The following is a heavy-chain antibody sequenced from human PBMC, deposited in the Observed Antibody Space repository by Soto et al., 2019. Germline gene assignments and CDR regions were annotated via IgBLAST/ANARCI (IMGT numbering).Heavy chain of an antibody. D-gene: IGHD4-17*01. J-gene: IGHJ3*02. V-gene: IGHV3-33*01. CDR2: IWYDGSNK. Sequence: PGGSLRLSCAASGFTFSSYGMHWVRQAPGKGLEWVAVIWYDGSNKYYADSVKGRFTISRDNSKNTLYLQMNSLRAEDTAVYYCARGHDYGDHALDIWGQGTMVTVSS. CDR3: ARGHDYGDHALDI. CDR1: GFTFSSYG.